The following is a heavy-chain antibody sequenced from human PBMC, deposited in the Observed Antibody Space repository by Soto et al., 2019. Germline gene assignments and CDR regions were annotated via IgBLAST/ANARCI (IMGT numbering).Heavy chain of an antibody. CDR2: ISYDGSNK. CDR1: GFTFSSYA. D-gene: IGHD6-13*01. V-gene: IGHV3-30-3*01. Sequence: GGSLRLSCAASGFTFSSYAMHWVRQAPGKGLEWVAVISYDGSNKYYADSVKGRFTISRDNSKNTLYLQMNSLRAEDTAVYYCARVKQQLVRGTHDAFDIWGQGTMVTVSS. CDR3: ARVKQQLVRGTHDAFDI. J-gene: IGHJ3*02.